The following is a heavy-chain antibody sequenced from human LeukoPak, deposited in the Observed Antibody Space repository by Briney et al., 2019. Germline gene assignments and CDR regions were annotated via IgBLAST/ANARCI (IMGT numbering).Heavy chain of an antibody. D-gene: IGHD4-17*01. CDR1: GFTFSDNE. Sequence: PGGSLRLSCAASGFTFSDNEMNWVRQAPGKGLEWVSYISSSSSYTNYADSVKGRFTISRDNAKNSLYLQMNSLRAEDTAVYYCARGYGDNPLDYWGQGTLVTVSS. CDR3: ARGYGDNPLDY. J-gene: IGHJ4*02. V-gene: IGHV3-11*05. CDR2: ISSSSSYT.